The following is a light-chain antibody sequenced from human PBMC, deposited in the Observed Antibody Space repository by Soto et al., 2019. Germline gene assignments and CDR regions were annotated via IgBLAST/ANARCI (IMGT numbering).Light chain of an antibody. CDR1: QIINSY. Sequence: DIQMTQSPSSLSASLGDRVTITWGARQIINSYLNWYQQKPGKAPKLLIYAASTLQSGVPSRFSGSGSGTDFNLTISSLQTEDFATYYCQQSYSTPRTFGQGTKVDIK. CDR3: QQSYSTPRT. J-gene: IGKJ1*01. CDR2: AAS. V-gene: IGKV1-39*01.